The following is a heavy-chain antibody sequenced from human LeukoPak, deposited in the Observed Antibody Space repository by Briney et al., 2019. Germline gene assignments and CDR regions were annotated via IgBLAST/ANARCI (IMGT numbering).Heavy chain of an antibody. J-gene: IGHJ4*02. CDR3: ARIKRGYSYGNFDY. D-gene: IGHD5-18*01. CDR1: GYTFTNYD. V-gene: IGHV1-8*01. CDR2: MNPISGNT. Sequence: GASVKVSCKASGYTFTNYDINWVRHATGQGLEWMGWMNPISGNTGYAQNFQGRVTMTRNTSISTAYMELSSLRSEDTAVYYCARIKRGYSYGNFDYWGQGTLVTVSS.